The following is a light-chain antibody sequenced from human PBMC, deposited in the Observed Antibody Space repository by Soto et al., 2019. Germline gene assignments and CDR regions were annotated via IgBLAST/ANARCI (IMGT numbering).Light chain of an antibody. Sequence: EVVLTQSPGTLSLSPGERATLSCRASQRVSSSYLGWYQQKPGQAPRLLIYGASSRATGIPDRFSGSGSGTDFTLTISRLEPEDFAVYYCQQYGTSPITFGQGTRLEI. V-gene: IGKV3-20*01. CDR3: QQYGTSPIT. CDR1: QRVSSSY. CDR2: GAS. J-gene: IGKJ5*01.